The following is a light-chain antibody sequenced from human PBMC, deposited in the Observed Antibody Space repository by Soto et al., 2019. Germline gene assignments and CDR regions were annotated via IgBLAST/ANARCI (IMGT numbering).Light chain of an antibody. J-gene: IGKJ4*01. V-gene: IGKV3-11*01. CDR1: QNVRSY. CDR2: DAF. Sequence: EIVLTQSPATLSLSPGERATLSCRASQNVRSYLAWYQQKPGQAPRLLIYDAFKRATGIPARFSGSGSGTGFTLTISSLEPEDFAVYYCQQRSNWPLTFGGGTDVEIK. CDR3: QQRSNWPLT.